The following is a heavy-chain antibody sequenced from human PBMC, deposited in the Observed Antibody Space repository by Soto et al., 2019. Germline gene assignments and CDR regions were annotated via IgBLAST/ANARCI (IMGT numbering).Heavy chain of an antibody. CDR2: IYYSGST. Sequence: QVQLQESGPGLVKPSETLSLTCTVSGGSVSSGSYYWSWIRQPPGKGLEWIGYIYYSGSTKYNPSLRIRVTIPVDTSKNHFSLKLRSVTAAAPAVYYCARDVVYGENRFDPWGQGTLVTVSS. CDR3: ARDVVYGENRFDP. V-gene: IGHV4-61*03. CDR1: GGSVSSGSYY. D-gene: IGHD3-10*01. J-gene: IGHJ5*02.